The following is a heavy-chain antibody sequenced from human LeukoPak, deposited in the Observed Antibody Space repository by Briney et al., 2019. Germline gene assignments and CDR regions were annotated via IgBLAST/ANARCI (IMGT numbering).Heavy chain of an antibody. CDR2: INWNGGST. V-gene: IGHV3-20*04. J-gene: IGHJ6*03. CDR3: ARPPKGRYYYYYMDV. CDR1: GFTFDDYG. Sequence: GGSLRLSCAASGFTFDDYGMSWVRQAPGKGLEWVSGINWNGGSTGYADSVKGRFTISRDNAKNSLYLQVNSLRAEDTALYYCARPPKGRYYYYYMDVWGKGTTVTVS.